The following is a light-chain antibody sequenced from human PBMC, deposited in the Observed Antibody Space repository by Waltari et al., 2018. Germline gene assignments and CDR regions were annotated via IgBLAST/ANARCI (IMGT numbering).Light chain of an antibody. V-gene: IGLV3-21*02. Sequence: SYDLTQPASVSVSPGQTATITCGGDNIGTEVVNWYQQRPPQAPVLVIYVDTERPSGIPERVSGSKAGNTATLTVSGVEAGDEADYYCQVWDTGSDHVVFGGGTRLTVL. J-gene: IGLJ2*01. CDR2: VDT. CDR1: NIGTEV. CDR3: QVWDTGSDHVV.